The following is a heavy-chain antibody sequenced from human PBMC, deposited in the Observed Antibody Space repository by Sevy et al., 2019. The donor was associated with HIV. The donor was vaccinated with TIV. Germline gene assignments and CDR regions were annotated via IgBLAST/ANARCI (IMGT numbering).Heavy chain of an antibody. D-gene: IGHD3-10*01. Sequence: ASVKVSCKASGYIFIDYYMHWVRQAPGQGLEWMGRINPNSGGTNYTQKFQGRVTMTRDTSITTVYMELSSLRSDDTAVYYCVRVSFRNYFDHWGLGTLVTVSS. CDR3: VRVSFRNYFDH. V-gene: IGHV1-2*06. CDR2: INPNSGGT. CDR1: GYIFIDYY. J-gene: IGHJ4*02.